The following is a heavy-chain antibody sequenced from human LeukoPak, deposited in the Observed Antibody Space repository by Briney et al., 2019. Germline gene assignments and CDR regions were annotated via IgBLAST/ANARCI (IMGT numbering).Heavy chain of an antibody. CDR2: INTNTGNP. CDR3: ARDSVPGNYYYYYMDV. CDR1: GYTFTSYA. V-gene: IGHV7-4-1*02. J-gene: IGHJ6*03. Sequence: GASVKVSCKASGYTFTSYAMNWVRQAPGQGLEWMGWINTNTGNPTYAQGFTGRFVFSLDTSVNTAYLQISSLKAEDTAVYYCARDSVPGNYYYYYMDVWGKGTTVTVSS. D-gene: IGHD6-19*01.